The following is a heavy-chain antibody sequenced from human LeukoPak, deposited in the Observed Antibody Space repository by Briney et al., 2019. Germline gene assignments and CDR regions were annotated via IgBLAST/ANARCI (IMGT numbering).Heavy chain of an antibody. CDR2: INHSGST. CDR3: ARVAAAAPGQFDY. V-gene: IGHV4-34*01. J-gene: IGHJ4*02. CDR1: GGSLSGYS. Sequence: PSETLSLTCAVYGGSLSGYSWSWIRQPPGKGLEWIGEINHSGSTNYNPSLKSRVTISVDTSKNQFSLKLSSVTAADTAVYYCARVAAAAPGQFDYWGQGTLVTVSS. D-gene: IGHD6-13*01.